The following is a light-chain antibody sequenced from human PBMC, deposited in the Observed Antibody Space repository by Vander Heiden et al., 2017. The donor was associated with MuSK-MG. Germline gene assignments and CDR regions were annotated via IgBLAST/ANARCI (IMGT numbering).Light chain of an antibody. Sequence: DIVMTQSPDSLAVSLGEQASITCKSSQSVLYSPSNKNCLAWYQQKPGQPPKLLIYWASTRESGVPDRFSGSGSGTDFTLTISSLQAEDVAVYYCLQYYSTPRTFGQGTKVEIK. CDR1: QSVLYSPSNKNC. V-gene: IGKV4-1*01. J-gene: IGKJ1*01. CDR2: WAS. CDR3: LQYYSTPRT.